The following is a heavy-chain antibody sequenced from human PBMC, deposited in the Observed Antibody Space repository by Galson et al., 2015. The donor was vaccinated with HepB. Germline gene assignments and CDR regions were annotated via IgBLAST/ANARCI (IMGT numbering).Heavy chain of an antibody. V-gene: IGHV3-30-3*01. J-gene: IGHJ4*02. Sequence: SPRLSCAASGFTFSSYAMHWVRQAPGKGLEWVAVISYDGSNKYYADSVKGRFTISRDNSKNTLYLQMNSLRAEDTAVYYCARDSHCWGQGTLVTVSS. CDR3: ARDSHC. CDR1: GFTFSSYA. CDR2: ISYDGSNK.